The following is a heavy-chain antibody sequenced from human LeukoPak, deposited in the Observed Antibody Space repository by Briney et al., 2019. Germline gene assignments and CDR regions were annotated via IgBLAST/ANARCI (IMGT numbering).Heavy chain of an antibody. J-gene: IGHJ3*02. Sequence: GGSLRLSCAASGFTFSSYWMSWVRQAPGKGLEWVANIKQDGSEKYYVDSVKGRFTISRDNAKNSFYLQMNSLRAEDTAVYYCASFITVVTSGAFDIWGHGTKVTVSS. CDR3: ASFITVVTSGAFDI. CDR2: IKQDGSEK. D-gene: IGHD4-23*01. V-gene: IGHV3-7*05. CDR1: GFTFSSYW.